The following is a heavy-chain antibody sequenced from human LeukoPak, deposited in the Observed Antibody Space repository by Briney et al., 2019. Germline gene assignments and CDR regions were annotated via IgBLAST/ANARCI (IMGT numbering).Heavy chain of an antibody. CDR3: ASEGGYSIYGRY. D-gene: IGHD4-11*01. Sequence: GRSLRLSCAASGFTFRGYGMHWVRQAPGKGLEWVAVTWYDGSNKYYADSVKGRFTISRDNSKNTLYLQMNSLRAEDTAVYYCASEGGYSIYGRYWGQGTLVTVSP. CDR2: TWYDGSNK. CDR1: GFTFRGYG. V-gene: IGHV3-33*01. J-gene: IGHJ4*02.